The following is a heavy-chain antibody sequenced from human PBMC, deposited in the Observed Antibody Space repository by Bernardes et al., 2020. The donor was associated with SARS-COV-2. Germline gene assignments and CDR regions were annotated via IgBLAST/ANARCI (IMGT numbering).Heavy chain of an antibody. CDR2: ITEGSHRS. CDR3: AREPSRRADL. D-gene: IGHD2-2*01. Sequence: GGSLRLSCVASGFPFDSYGMSWVRQAPGKGLEWVACITEGSHRSIYADFVKGQFTISRDNSKNTLYLQLNSLRVEDTAMYYCAREPSRRADLWGQGTLVTVSS. J-gene: IGHJ5*02. CDR1: GFPFDSYG. V-gene: IGHV3-23*01.